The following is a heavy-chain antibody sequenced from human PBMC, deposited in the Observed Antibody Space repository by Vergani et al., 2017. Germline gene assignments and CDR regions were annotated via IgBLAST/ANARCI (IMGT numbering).Heavy chain of an antibody. CDR3: ARSLDIHYYYYMDV. D-gene: IGHD3/OR15-3a*01. Sequence: QVQLVQSGSELKKPGASVKVSCKASGYTFTSYGISWARQAPGQGLEWMGWISAYNGNTNYAQKLQGRVTMTTDTSTSTAYMELRSLRSDDTAVYYCARSLDIHYYYYMDVWGKGTTVTVSS. V-gene: IGHV1-18*01. CDR1: GYTFTSYG. J-gene: IGHJ6*03. CDR2: ISAYNGNT.